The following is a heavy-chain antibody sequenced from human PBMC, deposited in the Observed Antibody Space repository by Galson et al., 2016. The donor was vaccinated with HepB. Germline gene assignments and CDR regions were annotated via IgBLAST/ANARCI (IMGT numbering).Heavy chain of an antibody. CDR3: AREGVDLGATVPHFES. Sequence: SVKVSCKASGYTFTDYYIHWVRQAPGQGLEWMGKVNPRGGSTSTAQKFQGRLTLTTDTSTKMFYLELSSLNPEDTAIYYCAREGVDLGATVPHFESWGQGSLVAVSS. D-gene: IGHD5-12*01. V-gene: IGHV1-46*01. J-gene: IGHJ4*02. CDR2: VNPRGGST. CDR1: GYTFTDYY.